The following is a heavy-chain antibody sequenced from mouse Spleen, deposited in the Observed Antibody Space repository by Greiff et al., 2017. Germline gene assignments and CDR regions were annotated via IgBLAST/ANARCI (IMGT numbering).Heavy chain of an antibody. J-gene: IGHJ4*01. CDR1: GYTFTDYN. Sequence: EVQLQQSGPELVKPGASVKMSCKASGYTFTDYNMHWVKQSHGKRLEWIGYINPNNGGTSYNQKFKGKATLTVNKSSSTAYMELRSLTSEDSAVYYCANFLYYAMDYWGQGTSVTGSS. CDR3: ANFLYYAMDY. CDR2: INPNNGGT. V-gene: IGHV1-22*01.